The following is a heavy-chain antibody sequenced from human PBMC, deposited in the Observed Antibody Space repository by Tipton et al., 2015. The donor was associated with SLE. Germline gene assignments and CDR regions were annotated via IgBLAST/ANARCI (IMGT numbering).Heavy chain of an antibody. Sequence: SLRLSCAASGFTFSSYGMTWVRQAPGKGLEWVSVISSSGDDTHYADSVKGRFTISRTNSKYTLYLQMNSLRAEDTAVYYCARGSSNAFDIWGPGTMLTVSS. CDR3: ARGSSNAFDI. V-gene: IGHV3-23*01. J-gene: IGHJ3*02. CDR2: ISSSGDDT. D-gene: IGHD3-10*01. CDR1: GFTFSSYG.